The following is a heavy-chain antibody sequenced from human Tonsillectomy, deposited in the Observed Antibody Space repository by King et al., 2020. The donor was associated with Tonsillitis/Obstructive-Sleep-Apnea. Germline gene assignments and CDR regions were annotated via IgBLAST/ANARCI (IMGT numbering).Heavy chain of an antibody. Sequence: VQLVESGGGVVQPGRSLRLSCAASGFTFSSYAMHWVRQAPGKGLEWVAVISYDGSNKYYADSVKGRFTISRDNSKNTLYLQMNSLRAEDTAVYYCARDTRGAAQYYFDYWGQGTLVTVSS. D-gene: IGHD6-13*01. V-gene: IGHV3-30*04. CDR3: ARDTRGAAQYYFDY. CDR2: ISYDGSNK. J-gene: IGHJ4*02. CDR1: GFTFSSYA.